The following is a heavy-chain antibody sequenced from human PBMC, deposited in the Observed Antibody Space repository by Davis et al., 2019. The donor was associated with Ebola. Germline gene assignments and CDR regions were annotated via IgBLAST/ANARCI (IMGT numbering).Heavy chain of an antibody. D-gene: IGHD1-26*01. CDR1: GYSFTNMW. V-gene: IGHV5-51*01. CDR2: IYPGDSDT. CDR3: ARQRGLGLPFGAFDI. Sequence: GESLKISCKGSGYSFTNMWIGWVRQMPGKGLEWMGIIYPGDSDTTYSPSFQVQVTISADRSISTAYLHWSSLKASDTAMYYFARQRGLGLPFGAFDIWGQGTMVTVSS. J-gene: IGHJ3*02.